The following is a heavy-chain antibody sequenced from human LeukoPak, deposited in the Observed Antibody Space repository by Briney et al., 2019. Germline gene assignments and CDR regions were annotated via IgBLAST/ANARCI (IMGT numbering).Heavy chain of an antibody. D-gene: IGHD7-27*01. V-gene: IGHV1-18*01. CDR1: GYTFTSYG. CDR2: ISAYNGNT. CDR3: ARDLTGDEVVAFDI. Sequence: GASVKVSCKASGYTFTSYGISWARQAPGQGLEWMGWISAYNGNTNYAQKLQGRVTMTTDTSTSTAYMELRSLRSDDTAVYYCARDLTGDEVVAFDIWGQGTMVTVSS. J-gene: IGHJ3*02.